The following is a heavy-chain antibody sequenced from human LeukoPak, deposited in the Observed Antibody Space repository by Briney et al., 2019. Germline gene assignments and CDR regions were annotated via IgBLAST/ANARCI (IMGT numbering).Heavy chain of an antibody. CDR3: GGYSYGEDY. CDR2: IRSKAYGGTT. D-gene: IGHD5-18*01. Sequence: GGSLRLSCATSAFIFNNAWMSWVRQAPGKGLEWVGFIRSKAYGGTTEYAASVKGRFTISRDDSKSIAYLQMNSLKTEDTAVYYCGGYSYGEDYWGQGTLVTVSS. V-gene: IGHV3-49*04. CDR1: AFIFNNAW. J-gene: IGHJ4*02.